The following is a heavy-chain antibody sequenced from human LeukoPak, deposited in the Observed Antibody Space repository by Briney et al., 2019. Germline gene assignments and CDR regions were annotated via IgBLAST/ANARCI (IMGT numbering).Heavy chain of an antibody. J-gene: IGHJ6*03. CDR3: ARVPLVGPYYYYYMDV. CDR1: GRTFSSYA. CDR2: IIPIFGTA. D-gene: IGHD2-2*01. Sequence: GASVKVSCKASGRTFSSYAISWVRQAPGQGLEWMGGIIPIFGTANYAEKFQGRVTITTDESTSTAYMVLSSLRSEDTAVYYCARVPLVGPYYYYYMDVWGKGTTVTVSS. V-gene: IGHV1-69*05.